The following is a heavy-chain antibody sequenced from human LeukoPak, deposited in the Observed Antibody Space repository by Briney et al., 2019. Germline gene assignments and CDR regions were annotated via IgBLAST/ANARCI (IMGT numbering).Heavy chain of an antibody. D-gene: IGHD3-22*01. CDR2: IYSGGST. CDR1: GFTVSSNY. Sequence: PGGSLRLSCAASGFTVSSNYISWVRQAPGQGLEWVSVIYSGGSTYYADSVKGRFTISRDNSKNTLYLQMNSLRAEDTAVYYCARSTMIVGYYYYGMDVWGQGTTVTVSS. CDR3: ARSTMIVGYYYYGMDV. V-gene: IGHV3-66*01. J-gene: IGHJ6*02.